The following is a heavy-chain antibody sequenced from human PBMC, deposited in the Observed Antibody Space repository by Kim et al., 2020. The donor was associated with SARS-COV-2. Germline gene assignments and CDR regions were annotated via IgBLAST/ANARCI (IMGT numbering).Heavy chain of an antibody. CDR3: ARVRDYYDPSHINVGWYFDR. CDR1: GGSFGGYY. CDR2: INPTGGA. V-gene: IGHV4-34*01. Sequence: SETLSLTCAIYGGSFGGYYYSWIRQPPGKGLEWIAEINPTGGANYNPSLKSPVTISVDTSKNQFSLQVNSVTAADTAVYSCARVRDYYDPSHINVGWYFDRWGQGALVTVSS. D-gene: IGHD3-22*01. J-gene: IGHJ2*01.